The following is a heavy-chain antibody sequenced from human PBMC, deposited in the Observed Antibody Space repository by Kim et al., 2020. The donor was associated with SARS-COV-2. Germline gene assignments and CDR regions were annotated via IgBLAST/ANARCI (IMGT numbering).Heavy chain of an antibody. CDR2: IRYDGIKQ. CDR3: ARGGRVPDPVKVEFDC. V-gene: IGHV3-33*08. CDR1: GFSFDNYD. J-gene: IGHJ4*02. Sequence: GGSLRLSCAASGFSFDNYDMHWVRQSPGKGLEWVASIRYDGIKQYSAASVKGRFSVSRDSSRNTVYLQMTSLNFDDKAVYYCARGGRVPDPVKVEFDCWGQGTLVTVSA. D-gene: IGHD2-15*01.